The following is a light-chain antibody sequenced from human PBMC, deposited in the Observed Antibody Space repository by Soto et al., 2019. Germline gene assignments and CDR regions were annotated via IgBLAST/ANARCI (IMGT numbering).Light chain of an antibody. CDR2: DTS. CDR1: QSVSSSY. V-gene: IGKV3-20*01. CDR3: QHYGSSRT. J-gene: IGKJ1*01. Sequence: ETVLTQAAGTLSLSPGERATLSCRASQSVSSSYLAWYQQKLGQAPRLLIYDTSSRATGIPDRFSGSGSGTDFTLTISRLEPEDFAVYYCQHYGSSRTFGQGTKVDIK.